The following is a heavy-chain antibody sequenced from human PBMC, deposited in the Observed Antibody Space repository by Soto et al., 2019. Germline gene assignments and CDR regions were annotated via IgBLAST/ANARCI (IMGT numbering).Heavy chain of an antibody. CDR2: IYYSGST. V-gene: IGHV4-31*03. CDR1: GGSISSGGYY. Sequence: QVQLQESGPGLVKPSQTLSLTCTVSGGSISSGGYYWSWIRQHPGKGLEWIGYIYYSGSTYYNPSLKSRVTISVDTSKTQFSLKLSSVTAADTAVYYCARVGTGYCSGGSCFKAYYFDYWGQGTLVTVSS. CDR3: ARVGTGYCSGGSCFKAYYFDY. J-gene: IGHJ4*02. D-gene: IGHD2-15*01.